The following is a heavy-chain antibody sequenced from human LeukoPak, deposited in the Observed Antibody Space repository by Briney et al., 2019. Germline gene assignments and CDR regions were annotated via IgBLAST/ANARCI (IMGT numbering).Heavy chain of an antibody. V-gene: IGHV3-7*01. J-gene: IGHJ4*02. D-gene: IGHD3-3*01. CDR2: IRQDGSEE. CDR3: ARDRSISGVVTLDY. Sequence: PGGSLRLSCAASGYTFSNSCMTWVRQAPGKRWKRVSNIRQDGSEETYVDSVRGRFTISRDNAKNSLYLQMNTLRAEDTAMYYCARDRSISGVVTLDYWGQGALVTVSS. CDR1: GYTFSNSC.